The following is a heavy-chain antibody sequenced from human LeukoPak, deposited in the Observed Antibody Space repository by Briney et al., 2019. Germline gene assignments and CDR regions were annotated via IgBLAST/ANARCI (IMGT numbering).Heavy chain of an antibody. D-gene: IGHD6-13*01. J-gene: IGHJ5*02. CDR1: GGTFSSYA. Sequence: ASVTVSCKASGGTFSSYAISWVRQAPGEGGEWMGRIIPMLGIANYAQTLQGRVTITAEKSTRTAYMELSRLREEETGVYYVARDPPSRTSIAALTSRPPWGQGTLVTVSS. V-gene: IGHV1-69*04. CDR2: IIPMLGIA. CDR3: ARDPPSRTSIAALTSRPP.